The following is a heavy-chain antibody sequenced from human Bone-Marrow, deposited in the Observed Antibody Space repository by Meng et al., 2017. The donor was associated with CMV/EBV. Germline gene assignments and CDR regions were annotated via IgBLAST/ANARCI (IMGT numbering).Heavy chain of an antibody. Sequence: QITLTDSGPTRVQPPQTRPLTCPFAGFPLSTSGVGVGWIRQPPGKALEWLALIYWDDDKRYSPSLKSRLTITKDTSKNQVVLTMTNMDPVDTATYYCAHITPRPGWIAYWGQGTLVTVSS. CDR1: GFPLSTSGVG. V-gene: IGHV2-5*02. J-gene: IGHJ4*02. D-gene: IGHD6-6*01. CDR2: IYWDDDK. CDR3: AHITPRPGWIAY.